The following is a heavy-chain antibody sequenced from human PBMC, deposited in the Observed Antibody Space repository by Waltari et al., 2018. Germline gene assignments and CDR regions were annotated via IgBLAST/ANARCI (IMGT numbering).Heavy chain of an antibody. CDR2: IIPSFGTA. V-gene: IGHV1-69*08. CDR3: ARDLPPYSSGWYAYYFDY. CDR1: GGTFSSYA. Sequence: QFQLVQSGAEVNKPGSSVTVSCKASGGTFSSYAISWLRQAPGQGLEWMGRIIPSFGTANYAKKFQGRGTITADKSTRTAYMELSSLRTEDTAVYYCARDLPPYSSGWYAYYFDYWGQGTLVTVSS. D-gene: IGHD6-19*01. J-gene: IGHJ4*02.